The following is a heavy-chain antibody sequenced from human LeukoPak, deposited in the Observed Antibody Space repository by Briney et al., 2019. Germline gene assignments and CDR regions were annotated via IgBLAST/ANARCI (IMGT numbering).Heavy chain of an antibody. Sequence: ASVKVSCKASGYTFTSYYMHWVRQAPGQGLEWMGWINPNSGGTNYAQKFQGRVTMTRDTSISTAYMELSRLRSDDTAVYYCARITAVAGTRWFDPWGQGTLVTVSS. V-gene: IGHV1-2*02. CDR1: GYTFTSYY. D-gene: IGHD6-19*01. CDR2: INPNSGGT. CDR3: ARITAVAGTRWFDP. J-gene: IGHJ5*02.